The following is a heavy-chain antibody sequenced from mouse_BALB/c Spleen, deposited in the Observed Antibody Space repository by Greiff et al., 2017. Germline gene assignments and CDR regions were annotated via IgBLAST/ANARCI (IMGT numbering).Heavy chain of an antibody. CDR1: GFAFSSYD. CDR3: ARHGDDGISY. Sequence: EVQLVESGGGLVKPGGSLKLSCAASGFAFSSYDMSWVRQTPEKRLEWVAYISSGGGSTYYPDTVKGRFTISRDNAKNTLYLQMSSLKSEDTAMYYCARHGDDGISYWGQGTTLTVSS. D-gene: IGHD2-2*01. V-gene: IGHV5-12-1*01. J-gene: IGHJ2*01. CDR2: ISSGGGST.